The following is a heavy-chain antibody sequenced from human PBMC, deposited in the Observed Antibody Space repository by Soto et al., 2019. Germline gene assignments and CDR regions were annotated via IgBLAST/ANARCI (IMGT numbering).Heavy chain of an antibody. D-gene: IGHD4-17*01. CDR2: IWYDGTQK. V-gene: IGHV3-33*01. CDR1: GFTFNTYS. J-gene: IGHJ4*02. CDR3: ARAGGTTVTGLWHFDS. Sequence: GEALRLFCEASGFTFNTYSMHWVRQPPGKGLEWLAAIWYDGTQKYYADSVKGRFIISRDNSKKTLYLEMNSLRAEDTAVYYCARAGGTTVTGLWHFDSWGQGTLVTVSS.